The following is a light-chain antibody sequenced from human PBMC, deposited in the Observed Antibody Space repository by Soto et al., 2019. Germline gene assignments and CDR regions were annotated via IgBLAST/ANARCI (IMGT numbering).Light chain of an antibody. CDR2: AAS. V-gene: IGKV1-27*01. CDR3: QKYDSSPQGA. CDR1: QGISNY. J-gene: IGKJ1*01. Sequence: DIQMTQSPSSLSASVGDRVTITCRASQGISNYLAWYQQKPGKVPKLLIYAASTLQSGVPSRFSGSGSETDFTLTISSLQPEDVATYYCQKYDSSPQGAFGQGTKVEIK.